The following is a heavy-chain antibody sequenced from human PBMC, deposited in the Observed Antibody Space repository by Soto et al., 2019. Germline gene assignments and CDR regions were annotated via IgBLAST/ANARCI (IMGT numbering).Heavy chain of an antibody. Sequence: SETLSLTCTVSGVSISSSSFHWGWIRQPPGKGLEWIGSIYHSGSTYYNPSLKSRVTISVDRSKNQFSLKLSSVTAADTAVYYCATAGGLGAVAADYWGQGTLVTVSS. V-gene: IGHV4-39*07. CDR3: ATAGGLGAVAADY. D-gene: IGHD6-19*01. CDR1: GVSISSSSFH. CDR2: IYHSGST. J-gene: IGHJ4*02.